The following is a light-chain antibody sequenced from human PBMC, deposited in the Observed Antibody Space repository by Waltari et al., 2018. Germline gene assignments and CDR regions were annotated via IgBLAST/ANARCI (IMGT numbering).Light chain of an antibody. CDR1: STDIGAYDY. CDR3: CSYAGSYTYV. V-gene: IGLV2-11*01. CDR2: DVT. J-gene: IGLJ1*01. Sequence: QSALPQPRSVSGSPGQSGTISSPGTSTDIGAYDYVSWYPQHPAKPPKRIIYDVTDRPSGVPDRVSGSKSGNTASRTISGLQAEDEADYYCCSYAGSYTYVFGTGTKVTVL.